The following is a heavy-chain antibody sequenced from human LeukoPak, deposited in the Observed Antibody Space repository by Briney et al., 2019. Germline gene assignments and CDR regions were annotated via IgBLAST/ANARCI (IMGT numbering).Heavy chain of an antibody. D-gene: IGHD3-22*01. CDR3: ARSRSSGHFVITDDAFDI. Sequence: SETLSLTCTVSGDSISSYYWSWIRQPPGKGLEWIGYIYYSGSTNYNPSLKSRVTISVDTSKNQFSLKLSSVTAADTAVYYCARSRSSGHFVITDDAFDIWGQGTMVTVSS. J-gene: IGHJ3*02. V-gene: IGHV4-59*01. CDR1: GDSISSYY. CDR2: IYYSGST.